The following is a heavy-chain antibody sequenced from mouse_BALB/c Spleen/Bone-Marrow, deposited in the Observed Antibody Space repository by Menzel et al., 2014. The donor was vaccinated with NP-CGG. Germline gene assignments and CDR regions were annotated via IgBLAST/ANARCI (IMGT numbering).Heavy chain of an antibody. V-gene: IGHV1-22*01. CDR2: INPNNGGT. CDR3: ARPGRLGRDWYFDV. J-gene: IGHJ1*01. CDR1: GYSFTEYT. Sequence: EVQLVESGPELVKPGASVKISCKTSGYSFTEYTMHWVKQRHGKSLGWIGRINPNNGGTSYNQKFKGKATLTVDKSSSTAYMELRSLTSEDSAVYYCARPGRLGRDWYFDVWGAGTTVTVSS. D-gene: IGHD4-1*01.